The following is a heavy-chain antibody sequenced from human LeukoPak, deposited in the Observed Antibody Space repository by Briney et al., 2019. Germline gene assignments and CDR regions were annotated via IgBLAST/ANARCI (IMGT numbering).Heavy chain of an antibody. CDR1: GFTFSSYG. Sequence: GGTLSLSCAASGFTFSSYGMSWVRQAPGKGLEWVSAISGSGGSTSYEDSVKGRFTISRDNSKNTLYLQMNSLRAEDTAVYYCAKSSERGSGTLDYWGQGTLVTVSS. D-gene: IGHD3-10*01. J-gene: IGHJ4*02. CDR3: AKSSERGSGTLDY. V-gene: IGHV3-23*01. CDR2: ISGSGGST.